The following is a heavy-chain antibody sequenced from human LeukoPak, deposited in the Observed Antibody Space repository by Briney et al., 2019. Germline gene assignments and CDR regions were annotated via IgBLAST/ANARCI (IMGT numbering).Heavy chain of an antibody. V-gene: IGHV3-53*01. CDR2: IYSGGNT. CDR3: ASLPYSAPFSFDY. Sequence: GGSLRLSCAASGFTVSTNYMSWVRQAPGKGLEWGSVIYSGGNTYYADSVKGRFTISRDNSKNTLYLQMNSLRAEDTAVYYCASLPYSAPFSFDYRGQGTLVTVSS. J-gene: IGHJ4*02. CDR1: GFTVSTNY. D-gene: IGHD2-15*01.